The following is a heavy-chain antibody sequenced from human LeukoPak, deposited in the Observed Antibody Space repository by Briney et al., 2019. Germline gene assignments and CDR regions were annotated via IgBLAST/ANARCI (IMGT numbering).Heavy chain of an antibody. CDR2: IYPGDSDT. D-gene: IGHD3-16*01. CDR3: ATTTGVGEAFDI. V-gene: IGHV5-51*01. J-gene: IGHJ3*02. Sequence: PGESLKISCKGSGYSFTSYWIGWVRRMPGKGREGMGIIYPGDSDTRYSPSFQGQVTISADKSIGTAYLQWSSLRASDTAMYYCATTTGVGEAFDIWGQGTMVTVSS. CDR1: GYSFTSYW.